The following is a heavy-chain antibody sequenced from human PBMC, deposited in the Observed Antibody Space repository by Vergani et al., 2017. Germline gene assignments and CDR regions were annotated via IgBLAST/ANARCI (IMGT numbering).Heavy chain of an antibody. CDR1: GFTFSTYW. CDR3: AILGGFCDSSSCYSNVDY. J-gene: IGHJ4*02. Sequence: EVQMVESGGGLVQPGGSLRLSCAASGFTFSTYWMTWVRQAPGKGLEWVANLKQDGTEKHSVDSVKGRFTIFIDNTQNSLYLQMNSLRAEDTTVYYCAILGGFCDSSSCYSNVDYWGQGTLVTVSS. V-gene: IGHV3-7*01. D-gene: IGHD3-22*01. CDR2: LKQDGTEK.